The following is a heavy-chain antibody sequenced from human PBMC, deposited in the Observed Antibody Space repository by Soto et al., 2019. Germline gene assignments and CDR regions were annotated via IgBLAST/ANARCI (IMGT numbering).Heavy chain of an antibody. CDR1: GFIFSNYV. Sequence: SLRLSCAASGFIFSNYVMSWFRQAPGKGLEWVSSISDSGGTSYYADSVKGRFTISRDNSKNTLYLQMNSLRAEDTAIYYCAKRPRALLTFDYWGQGTLVTVSS. D-gene: IGHD1-26*01. V-gene: IGHV3-23*01. J-gene: IGHJ4*02. CDR3: AKRPRALLTFDY. CDR2: ISDSGGTS.